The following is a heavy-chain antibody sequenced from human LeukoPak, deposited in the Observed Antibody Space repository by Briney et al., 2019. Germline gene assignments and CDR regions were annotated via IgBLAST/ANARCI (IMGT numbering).Heavy chain of an antibody. Sequence: GGSLRPSCAASGFTFDEYAMDWGRQGPGKGLGWVSLISGDAATTHYADSVTGRFTISRDNSKNSLYLQMNSLRTEDTALYYCAKDFGEGGYWGQGTLVTVSS. CDR1: GFTFDEYA. CDR2: ISGDAATT. V-gene: IGHV3-43*02. CDR3: AKDFGEGGY. D-gene: IGHD3-10*01. J-gene: IGHJ4*02.